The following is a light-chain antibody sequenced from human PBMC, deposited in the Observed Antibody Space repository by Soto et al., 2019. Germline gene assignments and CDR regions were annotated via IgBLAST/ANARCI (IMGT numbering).Light chain of an antibody. CDR1: QSVSSSY. CDR3: QQYSNWPQT. J-gene: IGKJ1*01. Sequence: EIVLTQSPGTLSLSPGERATLSCRASQSVSSSYLAWYQQKPGQAPRLLIYGASTRATGIPARFSGSGSGTEFTLTISSLQSEDFAVYFCQQYSNWPQTFGQGTKV. V-gene: IGKV3-15*01. CDR2: GAS.